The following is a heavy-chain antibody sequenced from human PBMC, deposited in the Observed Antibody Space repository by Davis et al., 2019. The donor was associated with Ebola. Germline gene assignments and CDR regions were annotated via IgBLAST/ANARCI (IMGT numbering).Heavy chain of an antibody. CDR1: GFTFSSYA. D-gene: IGHD4-17*01. Sequence: GESLKISCAASGFTFSSYAMSWVRQAPGKGLEWVSAISGSGGSTYYADSVKGRFTISRDNSKNTLYLQMNSLRAEDTAVYYCARVGSVYGDYAVYYYGMDVWGQGTTVTVSS. J-gene: IGHJ6*02. CDR2: ISGSGGST. CDR3: ARVGSVYGDYAVYYYGMDV. V-gene: IGHV3-23*01.